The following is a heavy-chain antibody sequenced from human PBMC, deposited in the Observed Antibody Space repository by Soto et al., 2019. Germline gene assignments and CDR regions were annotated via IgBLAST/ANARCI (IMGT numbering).Heavy chain of an antibody. J-gene: IGHJ1*01. CDR2: ISSGSVTI. Sequence: GSLRLSCAASGFTFSGYPMNWVRQAPGKGLEWISYISSGSVTIYYADSVKGRFTISRDNAKNSLYLQMNSLRAEDTAMYYCAAKRGMILDWGQGTLVTVSS. CDR1: GFTFSGYP. D-gene: IGHD3-10*01. V-gene: IGHV3-48*01. CDR3: AAKRGMILD.